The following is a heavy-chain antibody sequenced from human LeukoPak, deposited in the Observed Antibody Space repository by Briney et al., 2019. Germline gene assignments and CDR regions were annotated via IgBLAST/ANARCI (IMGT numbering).Heavy chain of an antibody. J-gene: IGHJ5*02. CDR3: ARHTVIAEVTSWFDP. V-gene: IGHV5-51*01. CDR1: GYRFTAYW. Sequence: GESLEISCKGSGYRFTAYWIGWVRQMPGKGLEWMGIIYPGDSNTRYSPSFQGQVTISADKSISTAYLQWSSLKASDTAMYYCARHTVIAEVTSWFDPWGQGTLVTVSS. CDR2: IYPGDSNT. D-gene: IGHD4-11*01.